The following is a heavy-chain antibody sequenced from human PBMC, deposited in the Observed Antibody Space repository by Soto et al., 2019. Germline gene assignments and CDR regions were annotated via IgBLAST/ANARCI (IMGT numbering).Heavy chain of an antibody. V-gene: IGHV3-48*04. CDR1: GFTFSSYS. CDR2: ISSSGSTI. D-gene: IGHD1-26*01. Sequence: EVQLVESGGGLVQPGGSLRLSCAASGFTFSSYSMNWVRQAPGKGLEWVSYISSSGSTIYYADSVKGRFTISRDNAKNSLYLQMNSLRAEDTAVYYCARDLGWELLQAFDIWGQGTMVTVSS. J-gene: IGHJ3*02. CDR3: ARDLGWELLQAFDI.